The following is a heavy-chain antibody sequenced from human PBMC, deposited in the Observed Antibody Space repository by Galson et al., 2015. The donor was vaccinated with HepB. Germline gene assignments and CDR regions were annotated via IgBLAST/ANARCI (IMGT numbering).Heavy chain of an antibody. Sequence: SVKVSCKASGYTFTNYYMHWVRQAPRQGLEWMGMINPSGGSTGYAQKLQGRVTMTRDTSTRTVYMELSSLRSEDTAVYYCARADRPVVTEAAFGYWGQGTLVTVSS. CDR2: INPSGGST. CDR1: GYTFTNYY. D-gene: IGHD2-21*02. CDR3: ARADRPVVTEAAFGY. J-gene: IGHJ4*02. V-gene: IGHV1-46*04.